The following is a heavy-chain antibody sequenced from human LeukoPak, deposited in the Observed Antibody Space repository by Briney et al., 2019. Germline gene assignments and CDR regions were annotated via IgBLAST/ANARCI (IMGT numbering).Heavy chain of an antibody. CDR2: INRDGSST. V-gene: IGHV3-74*01. D-gene: IGHD2-2*01. J-gene: IGHJ4*02. CDR1: GFTFSNAW. CDR3: ARLKLLWSNYFDY. Sequence: GGSLRLSCAASGFTFSNAWMSWVRQAPGKGLVWVSRINRDGSSTSYADSVKGRFTISRDNAKNTLYLQMNSLRAEDTAVYYCARLKLLWSNYFDYWGQGTLVTVSS.